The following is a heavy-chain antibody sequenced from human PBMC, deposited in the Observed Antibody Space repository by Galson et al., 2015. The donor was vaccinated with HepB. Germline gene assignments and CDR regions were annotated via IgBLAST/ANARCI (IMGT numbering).Heavy chain of an antibody. Sequence: SLRLSCAASGFTFDDYAMHWVRQAPGRGLEWVSGISWNSNYIGYVDSVKGRFTISRDNAKNSLYLQMSSLRAEDTALYYCVKDIFGYGFSYGAFDYWGQGALVTVSS. D-gene: IGHD5-18*01. V-gene: IGHV3-9*01. CDR1: GFTFDDYA. CDR3: VKDIFGYGFSYGAFDY. J-gene: IGHJ4*02. CDR2: ISWNSNYI.